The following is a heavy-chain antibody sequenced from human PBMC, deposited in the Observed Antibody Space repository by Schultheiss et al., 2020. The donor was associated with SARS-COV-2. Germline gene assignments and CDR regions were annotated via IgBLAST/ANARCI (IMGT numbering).Heavy chain of an antibody. J-gene: IGHJ4*02. CDR1: GFIFDDYV. D-gene: IGHD2-21*02. Sequence: GGSLRLSCAASGFIFDDYVMHWVRQTPGKGLEWVSGIHWNSGSVGYADSVKGRFTVSRDNAKNSLYLQMNSLRAEDTALYYCARDIGPILSAVTVGFDYWGQGTLVTVSS. CDR3: ARDIGPILSAVTVGFDY. CDR2: IHWNSGSV. V-gene: IGHV3-9*01.